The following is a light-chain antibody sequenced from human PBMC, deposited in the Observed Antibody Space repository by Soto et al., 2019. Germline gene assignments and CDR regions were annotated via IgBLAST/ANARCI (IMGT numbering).Light chain of an antibody. CDR2: DAS. Sequence: ILLTQSPATLSLSPAERATLSCRASQSVSSYLAWYQQKPGQAPRLLIYDASNRATGIPARFSGSGSGTDFTLTISSLEPEDFAVYYCQQRSNWPFTCGQGTRPEF. V-gene: IGKV3-11*01. J-gene: IGKJ5*01. CDR3: QQRSNWPFT. CDR1: QSVSSY.